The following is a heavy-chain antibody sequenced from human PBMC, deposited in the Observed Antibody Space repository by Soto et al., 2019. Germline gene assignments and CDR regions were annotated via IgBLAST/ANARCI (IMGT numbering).Heavy chain of an antibody. CDR3: ARGGVGITGTTDFDY. Sequence: GXSVKVSCKASVGTFSSYAISWVRQAPGQGLEWMGGIIPIFGTANYAQKFQGRVTITADESTSTAYMELSSLRSEDTAVYYCARGGVGITGTTDFDYWGQGTLVTVSS. V-gene: IGHV1-69*13. CDR2: IIPIFGTA. D-gene: IGHD1-20*01. CDR1: VGTFSSYA. J-gene: IGHJ4*02.